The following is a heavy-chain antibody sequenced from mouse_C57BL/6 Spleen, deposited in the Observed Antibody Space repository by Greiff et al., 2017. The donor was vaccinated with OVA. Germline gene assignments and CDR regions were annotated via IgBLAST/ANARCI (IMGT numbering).Heavy chain of an antibody. V-gene: IGHV1-55*01. CDR3: ARRTTVVATD. CDR1: GYTFTSYW. CDR2: IYPGSGST. Sequence: QVQLQQPGAELVKPGASVKMSCKASGYTFTSYWITWVKQRPGQGLEWIGDIYPGSGSTNYNEQFKSKATLTVDTSSSTAYMLLSSLTSEDSAVYYCARRTTVVATDWGQGTTLTVSS. J-gene: IGHJ2*01. D-gene: IGHD1-1*01.